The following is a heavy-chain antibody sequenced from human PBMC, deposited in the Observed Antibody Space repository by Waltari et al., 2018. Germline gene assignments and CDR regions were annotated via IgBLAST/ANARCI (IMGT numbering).Heavy chain of an antibody. CDR1: GGSISSGDYY. CDR2: IYYIGST. CDR3: ARVRSTIFGVVNGNYYYMDV. D-gene: IGHD3-3*01. J-gene: IGHJ6*03. V-gene: IGHV4-30-4*08. Sequence: QVQLQESGPGLVKPSQTLSLTCTVSGGSISSGDYYWSWIRQPPGKGLEWIGYIYYIGSTYYNPSLKSRVTISVDTSKNQFSLKLSSVTAADTAVYYCARVRSTIFGVVNGNYYYMDVWGKGTTVTVSS.